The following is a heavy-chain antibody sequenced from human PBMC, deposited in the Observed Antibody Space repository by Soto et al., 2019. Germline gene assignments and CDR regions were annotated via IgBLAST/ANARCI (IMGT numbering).Heavy chain of an antibody. D-gene: IGHD3-22*01. CDR3: ARNYYDSGGGFDY. V-gene: IGHV3-53*01. Sequence: EVQLVESGGGLIQPGGSLRLSCVASGFTVSSNYMSWVRQAPGKGLEWVSVIYSGGSTYYADSVKGRFTISSDNSKNTLYLQMNRLRAEDTAVYYCARNYYDSGGGFDYWGQGTLVTVSS. CDR2: IYSGGST. J-gene: IGHJ4*02. CDR1: GFTVSSNY.